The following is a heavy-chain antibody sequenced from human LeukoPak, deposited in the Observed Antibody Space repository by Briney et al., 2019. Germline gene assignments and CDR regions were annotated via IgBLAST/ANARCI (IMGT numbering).Heavy chain of an antibody. CDR1: GFSFRTYS. CDR2: ITGDSTYI. CDR3: ARDCESGYSYGLC. D-gene: IGHD5-18*01. J-gene: IGHJ4*02. Sequence: GGSLRLSCAVSGFSFRTYSMNWVRQAPGKGLGWVSTITGDSTYIIYADSVRGRFTISRDNAKSSLYLQMNSLRVEDTAVYYCARDCESGYSYGLCWGQGTLVTVSS. V-gene: IGHV3-21*01.